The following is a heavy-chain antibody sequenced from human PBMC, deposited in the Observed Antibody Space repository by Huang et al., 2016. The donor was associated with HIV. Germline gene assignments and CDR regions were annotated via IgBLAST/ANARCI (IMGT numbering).Heavy chain of an antibody. CDR3: ARDPRIQSWLNFFDY. CDR1: GFSISSYW. V-gene: IGHV3-74*01. D-gene: IGHD3-22*01. J-gene: IGHJ4*02. Sequence: EVQLVESGGGLVQPGGSLRLSCAASGFSISSYWMHWVRHAPGKGLVGVSRINSDGSSTSSADSVKGRFTISSDNAKNTLYLQMNSLRAEDTAVYYCARDPRIQSWLNFFDYWGQGTLVSVSS. CDR2: INSDGSST.